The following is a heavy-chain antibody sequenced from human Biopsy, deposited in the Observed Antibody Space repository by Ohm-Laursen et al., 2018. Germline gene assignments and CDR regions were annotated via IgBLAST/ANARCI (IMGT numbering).Heavy chain of an antibody. D-gene: IGHD3-3*01. Sequence: SETLSLTWTVSGGSISSYYWTWIRQPPGKGLEWIGDVYYSGSTNYNPSLKSRITMSLDRSKSQVSLRMNSVTAADTAVYYCARARIKTSGVLIPETYYFDSWGQGTLVTVSS. CDR2: VYYSGST. J-gene: IGHJ4*02. CDR3: ARARIKTSGVLIPETYYFDS. V-gene: IGHV4-59*01. CDR1: GGSISSYY.